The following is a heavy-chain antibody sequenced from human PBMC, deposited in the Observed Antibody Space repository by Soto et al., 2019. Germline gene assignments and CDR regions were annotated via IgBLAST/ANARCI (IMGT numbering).Heavy chain of an antibody. CDR3: ARGGRGGFDY. Sequence: EVQLVESGGGLVQPGGSPRLSCAASGFTFSSYWMHWVRQAPGKGLVWVSRINIDGSSTNYADSVKGRFTISRDNAKNTLYLQMNSLRAEDTAVYYCARGGRGGFDYWGQGTLVTVSS. J-gene: IGHJ4*02. D-gene: IGHD3-16*01. V-gene: IGHV3-74*01. CDR1: GFTFSSYW. CDR2: INIDGSST.